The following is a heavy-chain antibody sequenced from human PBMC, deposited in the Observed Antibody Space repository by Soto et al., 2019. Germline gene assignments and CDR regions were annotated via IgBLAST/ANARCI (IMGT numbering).Heavy chain of an antibody. Sequence: GASVKVSSKDSGYGFTSYGSRWVQQAPGQGLEWMGWISAYNGNTNYAQKLQGRVTMTTDTSTSTAYMELRSLRSDDKAVYYCARDQVRDILTGYARLTRVGMDVWGQGTTVTVSS. V-gene: IGHV1-18*01. J-gene: IGHJ6*02. CDR2: ISAYNGNT. D-gene: IGHD3-9*01. CDR1: GYGFTSYG. CDR3: ARDQVRDILTGYARLTRVGMDV.